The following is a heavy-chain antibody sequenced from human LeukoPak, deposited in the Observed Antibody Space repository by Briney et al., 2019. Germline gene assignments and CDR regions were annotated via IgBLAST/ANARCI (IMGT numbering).Heavy chain of an antibody. D-gene: IGHD6-19*01. CDR3: ARGVTVAGTKLNTFDY. Sequence: ASVKVSCKASGGTFSSYAISWVRQAPGQGLEWMGWISAYNGNTNYAQKLQGRVTMTTDTSTSTAYMELRSLRSDDTAVYYCARGVTVAGTKLNTFDYWGQGTLVTVSS. J-gene: IGHJ4*02. CDR1: GGTFSSYA. CDR2: ISAYNGNT. V-gene: IGHV1-18*01.